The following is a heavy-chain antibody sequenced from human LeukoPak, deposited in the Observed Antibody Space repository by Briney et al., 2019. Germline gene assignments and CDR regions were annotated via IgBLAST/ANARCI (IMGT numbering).Heavy chain of an antibody. CDR2: IYTDGSVA. D-gene: IGHD3-10*01. V-gene: IGHV3-74*03. CDR1: GFTFSSYW. J-gene: IGHJ4*02. CDR3: ARDLYHGSDE. Sequence: GGSQRLSCAGSGFTFSSYWMHWVRQAPGKGLVWVSTIYTDGSVAQYADSVKGRFTISRDNAKNTLYLQMNTLRVEDAAVYYCARDLYHGSDEWGQGTLVTVSS.